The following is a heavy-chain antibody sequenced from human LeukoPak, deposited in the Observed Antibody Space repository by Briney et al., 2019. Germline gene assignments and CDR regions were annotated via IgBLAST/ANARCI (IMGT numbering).Heavy chain of an antibody. CDR1: GFTFSSHG. D-gene: IGHD3-10*01. Sequence: GGSLRLSCAASGFTFSSHGMPWVRQAPGKGLEWVAGISYDGSNKYYADSVKGRFTISRDNSKNTLYLQMNSLRAEDTAVYYCAKGSGSPLYYYYGMDVWGQGTTVTVSS. V-gene: IGHV3-30*18. CDR3: AKGSGSPLYYYYGMDV. CDR2: ISYDGSNK. J-gene: IGHJ6*02.